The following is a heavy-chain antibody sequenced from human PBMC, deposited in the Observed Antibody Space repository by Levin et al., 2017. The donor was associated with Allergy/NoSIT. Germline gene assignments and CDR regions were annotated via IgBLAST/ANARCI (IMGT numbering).Heavy chain of an antibody. J-gene: IGHJ5*02. D-gene: IGHD1-26*01. CDR2: IYYSGNF. CDR1: NGSISSGNDY. Sequence: SETLSLTCTVSNGSISSGNDYWGWIRQPPGRGLEWIGHIYYSGNFYYNPSLKSRLTISVDTSNNKCSLKLTSVTAADTAVYYCVRVFSQWVVRQWFDPWGQGTQVTVSS. V-gene: IGHV4-30-4*01. CDR3: VRVFSQWVVRQWFDP.